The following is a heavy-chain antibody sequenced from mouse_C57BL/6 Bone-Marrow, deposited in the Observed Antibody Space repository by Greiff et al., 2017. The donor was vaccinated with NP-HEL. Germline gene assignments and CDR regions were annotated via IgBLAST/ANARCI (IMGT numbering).Heavy chain of an antibody. V-gene: IGHV1-64*01. Sequence: VQLQQPGAELVKPGASVKLSCKASGYTFTSYWMHWVKQRPGQGLEWIGMIHPNSGSTNYNEKFKSKATLTVDKSSSTAYMQLSNLTSEDSAVYYCARSLYYYGSGRFAYWGQGTLVTVSA. CDR2: IHPNSGST. CDR3: ARSLYYYGSGRFAY. D-gene: IGHD1-1*01. J-gene: IGHJ3*01. CDR1: GYTFTSYW.